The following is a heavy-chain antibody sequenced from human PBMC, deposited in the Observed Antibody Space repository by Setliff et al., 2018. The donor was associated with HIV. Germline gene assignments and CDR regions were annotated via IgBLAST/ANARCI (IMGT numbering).Heavy chain of an antibody. D-gene: IGHD3-22*01. V-gene: IGHV4-59*12. CDR2: IYYSGRT. CDR1: GGSISTFY. J-gene: IGHJ4*02. Sequence: SETLSLTCTVSGGSISTFYWSWIRQPPGKGLEWIGYIYYSGRTNYNPSLDSRVTMSVDTSKKQVSLKLTSVTAADTAVYYCARDNYYDSSGIDYWGQGTLVTVSS. CDR3: ARDNYYDSSGIDY.